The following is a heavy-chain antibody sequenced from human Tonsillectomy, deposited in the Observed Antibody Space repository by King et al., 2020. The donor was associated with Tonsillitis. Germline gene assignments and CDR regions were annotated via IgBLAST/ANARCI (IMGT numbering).Heavy chain of an antibody. CDR2: ISSSSSTI. CDR3: ASSVGLYGSGTYGYDYYAMYV. V-gene: IGHV3-48*02. Sequence: QLVQSGGGLVQPGGSLRLSCAASGFTFSSYSMNWGRQAPGKGLEWVSYISSSSSTIYYADSVRGRFTISRDNAKNSLFLQMNSLRDEDTAVYYCASSVGLYGSGTYGYDYYAMYVWGQGTTVTVSS. CDR1: GFTFSSYS. D-gene: IGHD3-10*01. J-gene: IGHJ6*02.